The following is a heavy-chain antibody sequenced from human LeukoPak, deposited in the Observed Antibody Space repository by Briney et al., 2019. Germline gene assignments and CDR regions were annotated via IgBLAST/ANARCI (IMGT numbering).Heavy chain of an antibody. V-gene: IGHV3-30*02. CDR2: IRYDGSNK. CDR1: GFTFSSYA. D-gene: IGHD4-23*01. Sequence: GGSLRLSCAASGFTFSSYAMSWVRQAPGKGLEWVAFIRYDGSNKYYADSVKGRFTISRDNSKNTLYLQMNSLRAEDTAVYYCASSVRYGGNLDYWGQGTLVTVSS. J-gene: IGHJ4*02. CDR3: ASSVRYGGNLDY.